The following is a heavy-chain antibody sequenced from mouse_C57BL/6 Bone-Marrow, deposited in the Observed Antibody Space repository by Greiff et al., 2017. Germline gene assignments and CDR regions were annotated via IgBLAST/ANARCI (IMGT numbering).Heavy chain of an antibody. CDR2: ISSGGDYI. CDR1: GFTFSSYA. Sequence: EVKLQESGEGLVKPGGSLKLSCAASGFTFSSYAMSWVRQTPEKRLEWVAYISSGGDYIYYADTVKGRFTISRDNARNTLYLQMSSLKSEDTAMYYCTRDRCTTTLGAMDYWGQGTSVTVSS. V-gene: IGHV5-9-1*02. D-gene: IGHD1-1*01. J-gene: IGHJ4*01. CDR3: TRDRCTTTLGAMDY.